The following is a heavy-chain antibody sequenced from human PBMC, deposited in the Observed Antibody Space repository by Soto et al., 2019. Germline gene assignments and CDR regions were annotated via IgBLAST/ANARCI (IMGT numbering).Heavy chain of an antibody. CDR3: ARCIQQDYYYGMDV. CDR2: ISADNGNT. CDR1: GYTFYSHS. V-gene: IGHV1-18*01. Sequence: QARLVQSGAEVKKPGASVKVSCKASGYTFYSHSISWVRQAPGQGLEWMGRISADNGNTKYAQKFRGRVTMATDTSTSTVYMELRNLRSDDTAVYYCARCIQQDYYYGMDVWGQGTTVTVSS. D-gene: IGHD5-18*01. J-gene: IGHJ6*02.